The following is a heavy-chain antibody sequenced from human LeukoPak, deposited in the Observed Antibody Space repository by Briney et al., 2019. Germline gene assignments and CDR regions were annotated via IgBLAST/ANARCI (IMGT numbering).Heavy chain of an antibody. Sequence: PSETLSLTCTVSGGSFSSYYCNWIRQTPGEGLEWIGYISYRGNTNYNPSFNSRVILSVDTSKKQLPLKVHSVTAADTGVYYCAGRREATNFGMDVWGQGTTVAVSS. V-gene: IGHV4-59*08. D-gene: IGHD1-14*01. J-gene: IGHJ6*02. CDR2: ISYRGNT. CDR1: GGSFSSYY. CDR3: AGRREATNFGMDV.